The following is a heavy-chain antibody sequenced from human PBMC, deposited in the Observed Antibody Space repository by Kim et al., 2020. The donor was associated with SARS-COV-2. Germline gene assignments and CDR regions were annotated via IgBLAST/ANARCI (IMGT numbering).Heavy chain of an antibody. Sequence: SETLSLTCTVSGASLTTTPYYWGWIRQPPGKGLEWIGSISYGGGTFYNPSPNTRVSISRDTSNIKFSLKLISVTAADTALYFCARQGYNVLSGHFERDFWGQGAPVTVSA. CDR1: GASLTTTPYY. CDR3: ARQGYNVLSGHFERDF. CDR2: ISYGGGT. V-gene: IGHV4-39*01. J-gene: IGHJ4*02. D-gene: IGHD3-3*01.